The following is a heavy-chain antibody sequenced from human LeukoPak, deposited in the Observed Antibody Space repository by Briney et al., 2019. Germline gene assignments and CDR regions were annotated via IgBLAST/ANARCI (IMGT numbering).Heavy chain of an antibody. D-gene: IGHD3-3*01. V-gene: IGHV5-51*01. J-gene: IGHJ4*02. CDR1: GYSFTSYW. CDR3: ARQYDFWSGYHDY. CDR2: IYPGDSDT. Sequence: GESLKISCKGSGYSFTSYWIGWVRQMPGKGLEWMGIIYPGDSDTRYSPSLQGQVTISTDKSISTAYLQWRSMKASDTAMYYCARQYDFWSGYHDYWGQGTLVTVSS.